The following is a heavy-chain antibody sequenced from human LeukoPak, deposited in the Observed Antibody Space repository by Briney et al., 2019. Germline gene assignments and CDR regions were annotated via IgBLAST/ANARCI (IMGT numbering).Heavy chain of an antibody. V-gene: IGHV1-18*01. CDR3: ARVAGPRAGPYYYDSSGYYPLNY. CDR1: GYTFTSYG. D-gene: IGHD3-22*01. J-gene: IGHJ4*02. Sequence: ASVKVSCKASGYTFTSYGISRVRQAPGQGLEWMGWISAYNGNTNYAQKLQGRVTMTTDTSTSTAYMELRSLRSDDTAVYYCARVAGPRAGPYYYDSSGYYPLNYWGQGTLVTVSS. CDR2: ISAYNGNT.